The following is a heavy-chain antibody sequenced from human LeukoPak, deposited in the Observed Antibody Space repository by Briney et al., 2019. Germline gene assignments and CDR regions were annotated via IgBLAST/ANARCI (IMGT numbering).Heavy chain of an antibody. CDR3: ARGSIGPRSWFDP. CDR2: IFSNGNT. D-gene: IGHD2-2*01. V-gene: IGHV3-66*01. J-gene: IGHJ5*02. Sequence: GGSLTLSCAVSGFTVSTNYMSWVRQAPGKGLEWVAVIFSNGNTYYTDSVKGRFSMSRDNSKNTMFLQMNSLRDEDTAVYYCARGSIGPRSWFDPWGQGTLVTVSS. CDR1: GFTVSTNY.